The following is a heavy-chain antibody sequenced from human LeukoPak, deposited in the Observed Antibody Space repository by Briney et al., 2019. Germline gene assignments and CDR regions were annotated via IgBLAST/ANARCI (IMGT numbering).Heavy chain of an antibody. CDR3: ARDSPTTYYYDCSGYYSL. Sequence: PGASVKVSCKASGYTFTGYYMHWVRQAPGQGLEWMGWINPNSGGTNYAQKFQGRVTMTRDTPISTAYMELSRLRSDDTAVYYCARDSPTTYYYDCSGYYSLWGQGTLVTVSS. V-gene: IGHV1-2*02. J-gene: IGHJ4*02. CDR2: INPNSGGT. D-gene: IGHD3-22*01. CDR1: GYTFTGYY.